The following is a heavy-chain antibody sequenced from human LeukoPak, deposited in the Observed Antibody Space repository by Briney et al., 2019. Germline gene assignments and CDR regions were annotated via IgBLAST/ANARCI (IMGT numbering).Heavy chain of an antibody. Sequence: GGSLRLSCAASGFTFSSYAMSWVRQAPGKGLEWVGFIRSKAYGGTTEYAASVKGRFTISRDDSKSIAYLQMNSLKTEDTAVYYCTRVHCSSTSCYTGWFDPWGQGTLVTVSS. V-gene: IGHV3-49*04. J-gene: IGHJ5*02. CDR3: TRVHCSSTSCYTGWFDP. CDR2: IRSKAYGGTT. CDR1: GFTFSSYA. D-gene: IGHD2-2*02.